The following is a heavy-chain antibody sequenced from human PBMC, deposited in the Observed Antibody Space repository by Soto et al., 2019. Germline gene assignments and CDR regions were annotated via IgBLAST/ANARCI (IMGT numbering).Heavy chain of an antibody. CDR3: AREGVAPYYYYGMDV. D-gene: IGHD5-12*01. CDR2: ISTYNGDT. Sequence: QVQLVQSGAEVKKPGASVKVSCKASGYTFTRSGISWVRQAPGQGLEWMGWISTYNGDTNYAQTFQGRVTMTTDTSTSTVHMVVRSLRSDYTAVYYCAREGVAPYYYYGMDVWGQGTPVTVSS. J-gene: IGHJ6*02. CDR1: GYTFTRSG. V-gene: IGHV1-18*01.